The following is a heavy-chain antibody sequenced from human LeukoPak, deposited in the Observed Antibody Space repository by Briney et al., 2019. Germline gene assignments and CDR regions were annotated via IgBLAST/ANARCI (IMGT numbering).Heavy chain of an antibody. CDR1: GGSISSGGYS. J-gene: IGHJ4*02. CDR2: IYHSGST. V-gene: IGHV4-30-2*01. CDR3: ARLYNWNYGPPSDY. D-gene: IGHD1-7*01. Sequence: SQTLSLTCAVSGGSISSGGYSWSWIRQPPGKGLEWIGYIYHSGSTYYNPSLKSRVTISVDTSKNQFSLKLSSVTAADTAVYYCARLYNWNYGPPSDYWGQGTLVTVSS.